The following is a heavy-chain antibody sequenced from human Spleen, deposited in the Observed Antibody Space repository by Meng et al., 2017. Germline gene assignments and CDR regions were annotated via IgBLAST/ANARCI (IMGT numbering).Heavy chain of an antibody. CDR1: GGSFSGYY. CDR2: INHSGST. D-gene: IGHD1-7*01. CDR3: ARGLSFWNYYFDY. Sequence: QVQLQQWGAGLLKPSETLSLTCAVYGGSFSGYYWSWIRQPPGKGLEWIGEINHSGSTNYNPSLKSRVTISVDTSKNQFSLKLSSVTAADTAVYYCARGLSFWNYYFDYWGQGTLVPSPQ. V-gene: IGHV4-34*01. J-gene: IGHJ4*02.